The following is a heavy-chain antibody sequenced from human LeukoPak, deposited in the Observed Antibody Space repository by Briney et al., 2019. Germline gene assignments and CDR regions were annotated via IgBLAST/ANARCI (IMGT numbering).Heavy chain of an antibody. CDR1: GFIFSNYG. J-gene: IGHJ4*02. CDR2: IWNDGSET. V-gene: IGHV3-33*01. Sequence: PGGSLRLSCAASGFIFSNYGMHWVRQAPGKRLEWVAVIWNDGSETFHADSVKGRFRIARDNSKNTLYLQMNSLRAEDTAVYYCARGIDEWLYLNYWGQGALVTVSS. CDR3: ARGIDEWLYLNY. D-gene: IGHD3-3*01.